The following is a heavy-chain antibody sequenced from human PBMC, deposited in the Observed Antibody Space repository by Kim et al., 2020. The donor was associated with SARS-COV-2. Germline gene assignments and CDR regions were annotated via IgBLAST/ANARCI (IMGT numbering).Heavy chain of an antibody. J-gene: IGHJ4*02. V-gene: IGHV1-3*01. CDR2: INAGNGNT. D-gene: IGHD3-3*01. CDR1: GYTFTSYA. CDR3: ARDQHYDFWSGFFFSD. Sequence: ASVKVSCKASGYTFTSYAMHWVRQAPGQRLEWMGWINAGNGNTKYSQKFQGRVTITRDTSASTAYMELRSLRSEDTAVYYFARDQHYDFWSGFFFSDWGQGTLVTVSS.